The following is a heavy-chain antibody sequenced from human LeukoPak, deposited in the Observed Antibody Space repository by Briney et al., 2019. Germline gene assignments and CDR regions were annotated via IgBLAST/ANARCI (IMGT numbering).Heavy chain of an antibody. CDR2: FTGSGGST. CDR1: GFTFSGYD. CDR3: AKVTWFGDPG. Sequence: GGSLRLSCAASGFTFSGYDMNWVRQAPGKGLEWVSGFTGSGGSTHYADSVKGRFTISMDKSKNTVHLQMNSLRAEDTAVYYCAKVTWFGDPGWGQGTLVTVSS. D-gene: IGHD3-10*01. J-gene: IGHJ4*02. V-gene: IGHV3-23*01.